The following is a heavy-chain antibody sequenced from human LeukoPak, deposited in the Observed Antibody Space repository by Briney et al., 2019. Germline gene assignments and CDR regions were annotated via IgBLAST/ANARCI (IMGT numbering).Heavy chain of an antibody. CDR2: IYYSGST. D-gene: IGHD3-16*01. Sequence: PSETLSLTCTVSGGYISSYYWSWIRQPPGKGLECIGYIYYSGSTNFNPSLKSRVTISVDTSKNQFSLKLTSVTAADTAVYYCARTTEGGDTHNSFYYYYMDVWGKGTTVTVSS. CDR3: ARTTEGGDTHNSFYYYYMDV. V-gene: IGHV4-59*13. CDR1: GGYISSYY. J-gene: IGHJ6*03.